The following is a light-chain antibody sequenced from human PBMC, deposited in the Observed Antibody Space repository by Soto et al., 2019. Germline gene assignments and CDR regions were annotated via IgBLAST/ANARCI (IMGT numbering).Light chain of an antibody. Sequence: ELVLTQSPGTLSLSPGESATLSCRASQSVSNNYLAWYKPKPGQAPRLLIYGASNRATGIPDRFSGSGSGTDFTLTISRLEPEEFAVYYCQQYGSSGTFGQGTKVDIK. CDR3: QQYGSSGT. CDR1: QSVSNNY. V-gene: IGKV3-20*01. CDR2: GAS. J-gene: IGKJ1*01.